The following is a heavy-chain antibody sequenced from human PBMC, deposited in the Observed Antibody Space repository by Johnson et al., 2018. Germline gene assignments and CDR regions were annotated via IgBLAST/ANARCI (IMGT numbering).Heavy chain of an antibody. CDR1: GFIFSSFW. J-gene: IGHJ6*02. V-gene: IGHV3-7*01. D-gene: IGHD6-6*01. CDR2: IKGDGREK. Sequence: VQLVESGGGLVQPGGSLRISCAGSGFIFSSFWMSWVRRSPGQGLEWVATIKGDGREKYDVDSVKGRCTISRDNAKNSVYLQRNSLRAEDTAVYYCARVDSSSSGYYYYGLDVWGQGTKVTVSS. CDR3: ARVDSSSSGYYYYGLDV.